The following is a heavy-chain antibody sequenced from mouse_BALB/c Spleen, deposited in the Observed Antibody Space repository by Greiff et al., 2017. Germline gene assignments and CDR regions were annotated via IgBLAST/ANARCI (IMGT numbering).Heavy chain of an antibody. Sequence: EVMLVESGGGLVQPGGSMKLSCVASGFTFSNYWMNWVRQSPEKGLEWVAEIRLKSNNYATHYAESVKGRFTISRDDSKSSVYLQMNNLRAEDTGIYYCTRPGSSYPYYFDYWGQGTTLTVSS. CDR1: GFTFSNYW. CDR3: TRPGSSYPYYFDY. CDR2: IRLKSNNYAT. V-gene: IGHV6-6*02. D-gene: IGHD1-1*01. J-gene: IGHJ2*01.